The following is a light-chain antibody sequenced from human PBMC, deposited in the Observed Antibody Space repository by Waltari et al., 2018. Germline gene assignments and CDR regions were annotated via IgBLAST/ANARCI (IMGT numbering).Light chain of an antibody. Sequence: EIVLTQSPGTLSLSPGERATLPCRASQGLNIAYVAWYQHKSGQAPRLLIYGALYSATGIPDRFSGSGSGTDFTLTSSRLEPDDFAVYYCQQYDTSPATFGQGTKLEIK. CDR1: QGLNIAY. V-gene: IGKV3-20*01. CDR2: GAL. CDR3: QQYDTSPAT. J-gene: IGKJ2*01.